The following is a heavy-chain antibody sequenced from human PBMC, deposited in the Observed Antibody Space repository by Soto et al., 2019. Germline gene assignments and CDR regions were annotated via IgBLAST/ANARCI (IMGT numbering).Heavy chain of an antibody. Sequence: QVQLVQSGAEVKKPGASVKVSCKASGYSFINYDISWVRQAPGQGLEWMGWVSAYNGNTNYAQKFQGRVTMTTDTSTSTAYMELRSLRSDDTAVYYCAGDFNCTRRCIDVFDIWGQGTMVTVSS. CDR3: AGDFNCTRRCIDVFDI. V-gene: IGHV1-18*01. CDR2: VSAYNGNT. D-gene: IGHD2-8*01. J-gene: IGHJ3*02. CDR1: GYSFINYD.